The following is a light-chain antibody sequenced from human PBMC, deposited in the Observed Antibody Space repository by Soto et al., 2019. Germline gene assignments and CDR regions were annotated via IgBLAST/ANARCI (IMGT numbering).Light chain of an antibody. CDR1: QSVSSSY. V-gene: IGKV3-20*01. CDR2: GAS. J-gene: IGKJ1*01. Sequence: EIVMTQSPSTLSVSPGETATLSCRASQSVSSSYLAWYQQKPGQAPRLLIYGASSRPTGIPDRFSGSGSGTDFTLTISRLEPEDFAVYYCQQYGRPFGQGTKVDIK. CDR3: QQYGRP.